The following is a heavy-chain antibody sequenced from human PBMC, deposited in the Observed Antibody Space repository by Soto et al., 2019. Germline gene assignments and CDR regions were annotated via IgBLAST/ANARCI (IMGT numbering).Heavy chain of an antibody. CDR1: GFSLSTSGVV. Sequence: QITLKESGPTLVKPTQTLTLTCTFSGFSLSTSGVVVGWIRQPPGKALEWLAVIYWDDSKTYSPSLKSRLTITKDTSRDQVVLTMTNMDPVDTATYYCAHKGSGSRAIDYWGQGALVTVSS. CDR3: AHKGSGSRAIDY. D-gene: IGHD3-10*01. J-gene: IGHJ4*02. CDR2: IYWDDSK. V-gene: IGHV2-5*02.